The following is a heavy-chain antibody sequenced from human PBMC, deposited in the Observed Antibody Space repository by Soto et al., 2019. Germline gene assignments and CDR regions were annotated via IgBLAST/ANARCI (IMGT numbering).Heavy chain of an antibody. CDR1: GHTFTSYD. J-gene: IGHJ3*02. D-gene: IGHD1-26*01. CDR3: ARGSYADAFDI. CDR2: TNPNSGNT. Sequence: VQLVQSGAEVKKPGASVKVSCKASGHTFTSYDSNWVRQATGQGVAWMGWTNPNSGNTGYAQKFQGRVTMTRNTSTSTAYMELSSLRSEDTAVYYCARGSYADAFDIWGQGRMVTVSS. V-gene: IGHV1-8*01.